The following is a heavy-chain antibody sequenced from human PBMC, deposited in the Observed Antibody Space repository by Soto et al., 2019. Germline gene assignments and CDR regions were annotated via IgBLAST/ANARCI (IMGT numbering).Heavy chain of an antibody. CDR1: GDSIRDYS. D-gene: IGHD3-22*01. V-gene: IGHV4-59*01. Sequence: QVQLQEPGPGLVQPSETLSLTCTVSGDSIRDYSWSCIRQPPGKGLAWIGHIYPTGTTNYNLPLTSRVSISADTSQNQISLNLRSVTAADTAVYYCARGAGSSSDHYDSHDYGGQGTLVTVSS. CDR2: IYPTGTT. CDR3: ARGAGSSSDHYDSHDY. J-gene: IGHJ4*02.